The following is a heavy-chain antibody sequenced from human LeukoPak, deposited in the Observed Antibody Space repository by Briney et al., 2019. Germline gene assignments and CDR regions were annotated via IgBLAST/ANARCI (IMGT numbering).Heavy chain of an antibody. Sequence: SQTLSLTCTVSGGSISSGDYYWSWIRQPPGKGLERIGYIYYSGSTYYNPSLKSRVTISVDTSKNQFSLKLSSVTAADTAVYYCASSQKPEWAGDIVLVPAAIQFDPWGLGTLVTVSS. D-gene: IGHD2-2*01. CDR1: GGSISSGDYY. CDR3: ASSQKPEWAGDIVLVPAAIQFDP. V-gene: IGHV4-30-4*08. CDR2: IYYSGST. J-gene: IGHJ5*02.